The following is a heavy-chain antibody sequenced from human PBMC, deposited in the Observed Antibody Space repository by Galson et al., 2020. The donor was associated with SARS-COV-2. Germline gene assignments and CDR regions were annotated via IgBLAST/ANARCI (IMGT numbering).Heavy chain of an antibody. D-gene: IGHD4-17*01. V-gene: IGHV4-30-2*01. J-gene: IGHJ3*02. CDR2: ISHSGGT. CDR1: GTSISSGSYS. CDR3: ARLHYGEYAPEAFDI. Sequence: SETLSLTCALSGTSISSGSYSWNWIRQPPGKGLEWIKYISHSGGTYYNPSLKSRVTISGDRSKNQFSLRLSSVTAADTAVYYCARLHYGEYAPEAFDIWGPGTRVTVAS.